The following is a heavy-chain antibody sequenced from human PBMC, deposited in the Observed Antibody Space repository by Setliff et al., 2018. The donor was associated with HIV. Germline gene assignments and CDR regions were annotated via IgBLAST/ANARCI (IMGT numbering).Heavy chain of an antibody. CDR1: GGSFSGYY. CDR2: INHSGST. D-gene: IGHD4-17*01. CDR3: ARGPRVTLDY. J-gene: IGHJ4*02. V-gene: IGHV4-34*01. Sequence: TSETLSLTCAVYGGSFSGYYWSWIRQPPGKGLEWIGEINHSGSTNYNPSLKSRVTISVDTSKNQLSLKLSSVTAADTAVYYCARGPRVTLDYWGQGTLVTVSS.